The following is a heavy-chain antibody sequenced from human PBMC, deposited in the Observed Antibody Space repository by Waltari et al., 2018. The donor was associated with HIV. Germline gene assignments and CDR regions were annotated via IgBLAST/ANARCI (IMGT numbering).Heavy chain of an antibody. D-gene: IGHD3-22*01. CDR1: GFTFGDYA. Sequence: EVQLVESGGGLVQPGRSLRLSCTASGFTFGDYAMSWFRQAPGKGLEWVGFIRSKAYGGTTEYAASVKGRFTISRDDSKSIAYLQMNSLKTEDTAVYYCTRADDRPPRPYYYDSSGYPFDYWGQGTLVTVSS. J-gene: IGHJ4*02. CDR3: TRADDRPPRPYYYDSSGYPFDY. CDR2: IRSKAYGGTT. V-gene: IGHV3-49*03.